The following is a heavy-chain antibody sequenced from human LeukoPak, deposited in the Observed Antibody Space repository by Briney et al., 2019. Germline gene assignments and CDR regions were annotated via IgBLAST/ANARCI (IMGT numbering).Heavy chain of an antibody. V-gene: IGHV3-23*01. D-gene: IGHD6-19*01. CDR3: ATHTSGWYYFDY. CDR2: ISGSGGST. CDR1: GFTFSSYG. Sequence: GGSLRLSCAASGFTFSSYGMSWVRQAPGKGLEWVSAISGSGGSTYYADSVKGRFTISRDSSKNTLYLQMNSLRAEDTAVYYCATHTSGWYYFDYWGQGTLVTVSS. J-gene: IGHJ4*02.